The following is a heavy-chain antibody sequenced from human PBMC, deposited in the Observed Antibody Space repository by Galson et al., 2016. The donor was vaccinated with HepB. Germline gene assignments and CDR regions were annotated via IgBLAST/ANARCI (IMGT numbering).Heavy chain of an antibody. D-gene: IGHD3-9*01. CDR1: GFTLSSYT. Sequence: SLRLSCAASGFTLSSYTMNWVRQAPGKGLEWVSYISSNGATICYADSVKGRFTLTRDNAKNSLYLQMNSLRAEDTAVYYCAREPVRLDDLLTGPPKNPDYWGQGTLVTVSS. J-gene: IGHJ4*02. CDR2: ISSNGATI. CDR3: AREPVRLDDLLTGPPKNPDY. V-gene: IGHV3-48*01.